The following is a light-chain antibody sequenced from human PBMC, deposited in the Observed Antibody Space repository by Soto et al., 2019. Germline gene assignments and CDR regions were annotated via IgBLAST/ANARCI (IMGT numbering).Light chain of an antibody. CDR2: EGT. CDR1: NNL. V-gene: IGLV2-23*01. J-gene: IGLJ1*01. CDR3: CAYVGARSYV. Sequence: QSLLTQPASVSGSPGQSITISCTGTNNLVSWYQQHPGKAPKVVVYEGTKRPSGVSNRFSGSNSGGTASLTISGLQAKDEASYFCCAYVGARSYVFGPGTKVTVL.